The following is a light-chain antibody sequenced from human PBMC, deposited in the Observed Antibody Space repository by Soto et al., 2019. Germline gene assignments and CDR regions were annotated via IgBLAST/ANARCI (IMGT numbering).Light chain of an antibody. CDR2: KAS. V-gene: IGKV1-5*03. Sequence: DIQMTQSPSTLSASVVDRVTITCRASQSMSKWLAWYQQKPGKAPKLLIYKASSLESGVPSGFSGSGSGTEFTLTISSLQPDDFATYYCQLYNNYLWTFGQGTKVEIK. CDR1: QSMSKW. CDR3: QLYNNYLWT. J-gene: IGKJ1*01.